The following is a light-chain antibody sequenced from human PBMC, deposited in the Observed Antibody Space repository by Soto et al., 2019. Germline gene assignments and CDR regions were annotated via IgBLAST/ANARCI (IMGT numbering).Light chain of an antibody. J-gene: IGKJ1*01. V-gene: IGKV2-28*01. CDR1: QSLQHNNGNTL. CDR2: LAS. CDR3: MQALQTPRT. Sequence: EIVMTQSPLSLTVTPGEPASISCKSSQSLQHNNGNTLLDWYMQKPGQSPQLLIYLASRRAPGAPDRVSGSGSGTDFTLRISTVEAADAAIYYCMQALQTPRTFGQGTKLEI.